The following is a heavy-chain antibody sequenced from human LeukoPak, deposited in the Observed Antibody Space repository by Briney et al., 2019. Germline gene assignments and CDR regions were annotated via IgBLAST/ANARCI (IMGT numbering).Heavy chain of an antibody. CDR1: GFIFTKYW. V-gene: IGHV3-74*01. CDR3: TSFYETN. Sequence: GGSLRLSCAASGFIFTKYWMHWVRQAPGKGLVWVSHVNSDGSATSYADSVEGRFTISRDNAKNTVYLHMNSLRVEDTAVYYCTSFYETNWGQGTLVTVSS. J-gene: IGHJ4*02. D-gene: IGHD2/OR15-2a*01. CDR2: VNSDGSAT.